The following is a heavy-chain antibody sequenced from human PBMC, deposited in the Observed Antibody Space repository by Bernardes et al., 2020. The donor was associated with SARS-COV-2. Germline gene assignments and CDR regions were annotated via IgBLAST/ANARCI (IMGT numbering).Heavy chain of an antibody. CDR3: AGRVAVLGEFWYFDL. D-gene: IGHD3-16*01. CDR2: IHYSGST. Sequence: SETLSLTCTVPGGSISSYYWSWIRQPPGKGLEWIGYIHYSGSTNYNPSLKSRVTISADTSKNQFSLKLSSVTAADTAVYYCAGRVAVLGEFWYFDLWGPGTLVTVSS. V-gene: IGHV4-59*08. CDR1: GGSISSYY. J-gene: IGHJ2*01.